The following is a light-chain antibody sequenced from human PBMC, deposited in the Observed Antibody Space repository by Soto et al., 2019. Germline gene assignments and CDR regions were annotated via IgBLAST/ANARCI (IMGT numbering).Light chain of an antibody. CDR3: QHLNSYPREVT. CDR2: AAA. J-gene: IGKJ4*01. CDR1: QGIGSS. Sequence: DIQLTQSPSFLSASVGDRVTITCRASQGIGSSLAWYQQKPGNAPKILIYAAATLQGGVPSRFSGSGSATELTLTISSVQPEDFASYYCQHLNSYPREVTFGGGTKVEIK. V-gene: IGKV1-9*01.